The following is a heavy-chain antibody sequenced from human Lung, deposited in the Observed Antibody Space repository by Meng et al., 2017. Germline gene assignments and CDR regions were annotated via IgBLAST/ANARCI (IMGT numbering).Heavy chain of an antibody. V-gene: IGHV4-34*01. Sequence: QVEVQQWGAGLLKSSGTLPLACVVSGGSFSDYYWSWIRQPPGKGLEWIGEINHSGSTNYNPSLESRATISVDTSQNNLSLKLSSVTAADSAVYYCARGPTTMAHDFDYWGQGTLVTVSS. CDR1: GGSFSDYY. CDR3: ARGPTTMAHDFDY. J-gene: IGHJ4*02. D-gene: IGHD4-11*01. CDR2: INHSGST.